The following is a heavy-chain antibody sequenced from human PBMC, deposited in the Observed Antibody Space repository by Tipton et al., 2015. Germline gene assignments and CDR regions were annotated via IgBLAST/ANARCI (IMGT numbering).Heavy chain of an antibody. Sequence: GSLRLSCTASGFTFNDYAMNWVRQAPGKGLDWVSTISGSGTPYYADSVKGRFTVSRDNTKNSLYLQMNSLRAEDTAVYYCARGIMPEWEPFGGMDVWGQGTTVTVSS. CDR3: ARGIMPEWEPFGGMDV. J-gene: IGHJ6*02. D-gene: IGHD1-26*01. CDR2: ISGSGTP. V-gene: IGHV3-69-1*01. CDR1: GFTFNDYA.